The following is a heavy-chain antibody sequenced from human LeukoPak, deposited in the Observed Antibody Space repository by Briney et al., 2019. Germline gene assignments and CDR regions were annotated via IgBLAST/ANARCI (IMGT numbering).Heavy chain of an antibody. CDR1: GYSISSGYY. CDR3: AREGDWFDP. CDR2: IYHRGST. J-gene: IGHJ5*02. V-gene: IGHV4-38-2*02. Sequence: SETLSLTCTVSGYSISSGYYWGWIRQPPGKGLEWIGSIYHRGSTYYNPSLKSRVTISVDTSKNQFSLKLSSVTAADTAVYYCAREGDWFDPWGQGTLVTVSS.